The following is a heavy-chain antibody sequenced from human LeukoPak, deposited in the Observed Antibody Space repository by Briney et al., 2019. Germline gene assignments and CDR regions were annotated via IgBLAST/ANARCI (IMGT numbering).Heavy chain of an antibody. Sequence: ASVKVSCKASGYTFTSYYMHWVRQAPGQGLEWMGIINPSGGSTSYAQKFQGRVTMTRDTSTSTVYMELSRLRSDDTAVYYCAGAGIAVAGGFDYWGQGTLVTVSS. V-gene: IGHV1-46*01. D-gene: IGHD6-19*01. CDR1: GYTFTSYY. CDR2: INPSGGST. J-gene: IGHJ4*02. CDR3: AGAGIAVAGGFDY.